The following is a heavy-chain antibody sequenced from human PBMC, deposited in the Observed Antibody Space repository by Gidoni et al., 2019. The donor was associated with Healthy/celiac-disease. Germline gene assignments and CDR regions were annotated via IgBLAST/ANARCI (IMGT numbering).Heavy chain of an antibody. J-gene: IGHJ6*03. CDR2: ISGSGGST. Sequence: EVQLVEAGGGLVQPGGSLRLSCAASGFTFSSYAMSCVRQAPGKGLEWVSAISGSGGSTYYADSVKGRFTISRDNSKNTLYLQMNSLRAEDTAVYYCAKSGLPAANYYYYMDVWGKGTTVTVSS. CDR3: AKSGLPAANYYYYMDV. V-gene: IGHV3-23*04. CDR1: GFTFSSYA. D-gene: IGHD2-2*01.